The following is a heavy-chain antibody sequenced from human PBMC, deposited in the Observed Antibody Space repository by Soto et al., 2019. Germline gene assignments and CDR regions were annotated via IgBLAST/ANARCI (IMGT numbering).Heavy chain of an antibody. CDR1: GGTFSSYA. J-gene: IGHJ3*02. V-gene: IGHV1-69*06. Sequence: SVKVSCTASGGTFSSYAISWVRQAPGQGLEWMGGIIPIFGTANYAQKFQGRVTITADKSTSTAYMELSSLRSEDTAVYYCARETTYYYESSGYTHDAFDIWGQGTMVTGSS. CDR2: IIPIFGTA. D-gene: IGHD3-22*01. CDR3: ARETTYYYESSGYTHDAFDI.